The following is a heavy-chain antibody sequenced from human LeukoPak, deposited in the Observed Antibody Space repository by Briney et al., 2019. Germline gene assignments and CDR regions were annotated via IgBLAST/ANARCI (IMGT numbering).Heavy chain of an antibody. Sequence: SETLSLTCTVSGGSISGSSYYWGWIRQPPGKGLEWIGSINYSGSTYYNPSLKSRVTISVDTSKNQFSLKLSSVTAADTAVYYCARGGYSGYVRMWFDPWGQGTLVTVSS. D-gene: IGHD5-12*01. V-gene: IGHV4-39*07. CDR3: ARGGYSGYVRMWFDP. J-gene: IGHJ5*02. CDR1: GGSISGSSYY. CDR2: INYSGST.